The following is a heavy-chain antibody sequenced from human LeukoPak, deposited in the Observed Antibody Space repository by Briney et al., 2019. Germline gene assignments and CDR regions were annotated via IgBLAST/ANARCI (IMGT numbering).Heavy chain of an antibody. V-gene: IGHV3-30*03. Sequence: GRSLRLSCAASGFTFSSYGMHWVRQAPGKGLEWVAVISYDGSNKYYADFVKGRFTISRDNSKNTLYLQMNSLRAEDTAVYYCARDRVVVASYGMDVWGQGTTVTVSS. J-gene: IGHJ6*02. D-gene: IGHD2-15*01. CDR2: ISYDGSNK. CDR1: GFTFSSYG. CDR3: ARDRVVVASYGMDV.